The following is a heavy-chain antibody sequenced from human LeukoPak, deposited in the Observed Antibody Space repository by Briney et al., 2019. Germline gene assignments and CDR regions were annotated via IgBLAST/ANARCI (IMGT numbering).Heavy chain of an antibody. CDR3: AAYGDYVEGDAFDI. CDR1: GYTFTSYG. V-gene: IGHV1-18*01. D-gene: IGHD4-17*01. CDR2: ISAYNGNT. J-gene: IGHJ3*02. Sequence: ASVKVSCKASGYTFTSYGISWVRQAPGQGLEWMGWISAYNGNTNYAQKLQGRVTMTTDTSTSTAYMELRSLRPDDTAVYYCAAYGDYVEGDAFDIWGQGTMVTVSS.